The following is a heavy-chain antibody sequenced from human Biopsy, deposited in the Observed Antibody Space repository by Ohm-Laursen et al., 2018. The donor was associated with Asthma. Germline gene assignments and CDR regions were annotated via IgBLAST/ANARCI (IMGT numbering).Heavy chain of an antibody. CDR2: IKKDGSEK. J-gene: IGHJ1*01. Sequence: SLRLSCAASGFTFGDYCMSWVRQVPGQGLEWVANIKKDGSEKYYVDSVKGRFTISRDNAKNSLYLQMNSLRAEDTAVYYCARTFHFWSPYHAEHYQLWGQGTLVTVSS. D-gene: IGHD3-3*02. CDR3: ARTFHFWSPYHAEHYQL. CDR1: GFTFGDYC. V-gene: IGHV3-7*01.